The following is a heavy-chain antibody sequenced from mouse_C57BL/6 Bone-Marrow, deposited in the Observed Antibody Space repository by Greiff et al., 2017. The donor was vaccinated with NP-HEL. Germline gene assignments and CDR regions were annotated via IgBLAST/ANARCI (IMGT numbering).Heavy chain of an antibody. CDR3: ARHYYYGSNYYAMDY. CDR1: GFTFSDYY. Sequence: DVKLVESGGGLVQPGGSLKLSCAASGFTFSDYYMYWVRQTPEKRLEWVAYISNGGGSTYYPDTVKGRFTISRDNAKNTLYLQMSRLKSEDTAMYYCARHYYYGSNYYAMDYWGQGTSVTVSS. CDR2: ISNGGGST. D-gene: IGHD1-1*01. J-gene: IGHJ4*01. V-gene: IGHV5-12*01.